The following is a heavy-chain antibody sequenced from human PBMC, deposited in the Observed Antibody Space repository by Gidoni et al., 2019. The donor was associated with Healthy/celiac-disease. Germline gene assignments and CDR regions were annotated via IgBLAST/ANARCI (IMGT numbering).Heavy chain of an antibody. J-gene: IGHJ4*02. CDR2: IYYSGST. D-gene: IGHD1-26*01. CDR1: GGSLSSDY. CDR3: ARHAGREGAAHFDY. V-gene: IGHV4-59*08. Sequence: QVQLQESGPGLVKPSETLSLTCPVPGGSLSSDYWSWILQPPGKGLEWIGYIYYSGSTNYNPSLKSRVTISVDTSKNQFSLKLSSVTAADTAVYYCARHAGREGAAHFDYWGQGTLVTVSS.